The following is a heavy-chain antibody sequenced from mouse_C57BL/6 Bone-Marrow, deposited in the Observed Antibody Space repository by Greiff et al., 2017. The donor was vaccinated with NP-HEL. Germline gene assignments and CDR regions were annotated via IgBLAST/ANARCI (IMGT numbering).Heavy chain of an antibody. D-gene: IGHD2-1*01. V-gene: IGHV14-4*01. CDR1: GFNIKDDY. Sequence: EVQLQQSGAELVRPGASVKLSCTASGFNIKDDYMHWVKQRPEQGLEWIGWIDPENGDTEYASKFQGKATITADTSSNTAYLQLSSLTSEDTAVYYCTPLYYGNRVRYFDVWGTGTTVTVSS. CDR3: TPLYYGNRVRYFDV. J-gene: IGHJ1*03. CDR2: IDPENGDT.